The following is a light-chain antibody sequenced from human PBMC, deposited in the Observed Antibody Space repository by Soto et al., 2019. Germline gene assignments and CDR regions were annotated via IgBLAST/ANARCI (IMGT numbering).Light chain of an antibody. CDR2: DAS. CDR1: QAISSA. J-gene: IGKJ5*01. V-gene: IGKV1-13*02. Sequence: GDSVTIACRESQAISSALVWYQQKPGKAPQLLIYDASTLESGVPTRFSGSGSGTDFTLTISSLQPEDFAIYYCQQTYTTPEITFGQGTLLEIK. CDR3: QQTYTTPEIT.